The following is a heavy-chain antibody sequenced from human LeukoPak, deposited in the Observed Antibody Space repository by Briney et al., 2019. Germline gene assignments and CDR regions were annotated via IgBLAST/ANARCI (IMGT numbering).Heavy chain of an antibody. D-gene: IGHD6-19*01. V-gene: IGHV1-18*01. Sequence: ASVKVSCTASGYTFTSNGISWVRQAPGQGLEWMGWISAYNGNTNYAQKLQGRVTMTTDTSTSTAYMELRSLRSDDTAVYYCARDMYSSGRVPFDYWGQGTLVTVSS. CDR1: GYTFTSNG. CDR3: ARDMYSSGRVPFDY. CDR2: ISAYNGNT. J-gene: IGHJ4*02.